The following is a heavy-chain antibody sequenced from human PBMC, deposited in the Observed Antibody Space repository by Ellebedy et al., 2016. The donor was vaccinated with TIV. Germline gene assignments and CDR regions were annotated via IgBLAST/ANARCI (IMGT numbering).Heavy chain of an antibody. V-gene: IGHV3-21*01. CDR1: GFTFSSYS. J-gene: IGHJ4*02. D-gene: IGHD3-22*01. Sequence: GESLKISCAASGFTFSSYSMNWVRQAPGKGLEWVSSISSSSSYIYYADSVKGRFTISRDNAKNSLYLQMNSLRAEDTAVYYCARDAYYYDSSYFDYWGQGTLVTVSS. CDR3: ARDAYYYDSSYFDY. CDR2: ISSSSSYI.